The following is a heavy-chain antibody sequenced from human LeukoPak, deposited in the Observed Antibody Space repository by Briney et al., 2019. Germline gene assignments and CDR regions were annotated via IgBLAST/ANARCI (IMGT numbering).Heavy chain of an antibody. J-gene: IGHJ6*03. CDR1: GGSISSYY. Sequence: SETLSLTCTVSGGSISSYYWSWIRQAPGKGLEWIGYIYTSGSTNYNPSLKSRVTISVDTSKNQFSLKLSSVTAADTAVYYCARIVSSWYPYYYYYMDVWGKGTTVTVSS. D-gene: IGHD6-13*01. CDR3: ARIVSSWYPYYYYYMDV. V-gene: IGHV4-4*09. CDR2: IYTSGST.